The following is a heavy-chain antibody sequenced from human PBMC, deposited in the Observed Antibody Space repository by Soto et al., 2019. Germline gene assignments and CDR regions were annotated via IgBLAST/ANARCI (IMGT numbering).Heavy chain of an antibody. CDR1: GDSVSSSSYY. CDR2: IYYSGST. D-gene: IGHD3-22*01. Sequence: SETLSLTCTVSGDSVSSSSYYWGWIRQPPGKGLGWIGTIYYSGSTYYNPSFKSRVTISLETSKNQFSLKLNSVTAADTAVYYWARDLSSGYNYLGYWGQGTLVTVS. CDR3: ARDLSSGYNYLGY. J-gene: IGHJ4*02. V-gene: IGHV4-39*07.